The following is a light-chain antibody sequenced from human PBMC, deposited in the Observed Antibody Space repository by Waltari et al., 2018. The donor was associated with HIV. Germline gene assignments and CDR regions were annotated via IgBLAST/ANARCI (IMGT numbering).Light chain of an antibody. J-gene: IGKJ2*01. CDR3: QQFYRTPYT. Sequence: DIVMTQSPESLSVSLCERATINCNPSKSIFYKSNNKNYLAWYQRKPGQSPKLLISWASNREFGVPDRFSGSGSGTDFTLTINNLQAEDVAVYYCQQFYRTPYTFGQGTRLEFK. CDR2: WAS. V-gene: IGKV4-1*01. CDR1: KSIFYKSNNKNY.